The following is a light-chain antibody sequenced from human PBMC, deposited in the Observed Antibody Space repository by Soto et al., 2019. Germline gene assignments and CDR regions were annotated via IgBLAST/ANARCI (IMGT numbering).Light chain of an antibody. Sequence: QSVLTQPASVSGSPGQSITISCTGTSSDVGGYNDVSWYQQHPGKAPKLMIYEVSNRPSGVSNRFSCSKSGNTASLTISGLQAEDEADYYCSSYTSSSTLVFGTGTKVTVL. J-gene: IGLJ1*01. CDR2: EVS. CDR1: SSDVGGYND. CDR3: SSYTSSSTLV. V-gene: IGLV2-14*01.